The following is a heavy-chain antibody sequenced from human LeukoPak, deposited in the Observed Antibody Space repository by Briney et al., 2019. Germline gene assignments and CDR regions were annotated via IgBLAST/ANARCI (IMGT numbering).Heavy chain of an antibody. V-gene: IGHV3-33*01. CDR2: IWYDGSNK. CDR1: GFTFSSYG. J-gene: IGHJ4*02. D-gene: IGHD3-10*01. Sequence: GGSLRLSCAASGFTFSSYGMHWVRQAPGKGLEWVAVIWYDGSNKYYADSVKGRFTISRDNPKNTLYLQMNSLRAEDTAVYYCARDALSMVRGAGVDYWGQGTLVTVSS. CDR3: ARDALSMVRGAGVDY.